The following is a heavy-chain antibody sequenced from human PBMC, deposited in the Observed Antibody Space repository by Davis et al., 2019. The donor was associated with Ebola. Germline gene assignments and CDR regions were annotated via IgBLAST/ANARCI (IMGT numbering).Heavy chain of an antibody. CDR2: INPNSGGT. CDR1: GYTFTGYY. Sequence: ASVKVSCKASGYTFTGYYMHWVRQAPGQGLEWMGWINPNSGGTNYAQKFQGRVTMTRDTSISTAYMELSRLRSDDTAVYYCARTIAAAGRPPYYYGMDVWGQGTTVTVSS. V-gene: IGHV1-2*02. D-gene: IGHD6-13*01. J-gene: IGHJ6*02. CDR3: ARTIAAAGRPPYYYGMDV.